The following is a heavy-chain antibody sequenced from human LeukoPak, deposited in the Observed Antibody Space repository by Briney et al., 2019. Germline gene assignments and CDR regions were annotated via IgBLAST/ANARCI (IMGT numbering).Heavy chain of an antibody. D-gene: IGHD6-6*01. Sequence: NPSQTLSLTCTVSGGSISSYYWSWIRQPAGKGLEWIGRIYTSGSTNYNPSLKSRVTMSVDTSKNQFSLKLSSVTAADTAVYYCARDDSSSRYRSNWFDPWGQGTLVTVSS. J-gene: IGHJ5*02. CDR1: GGSISSYY. V-gene: IGHV4-4*07. CDR3: ARDDSSSRYRSNWFDP. CDR2: IYTSGST.